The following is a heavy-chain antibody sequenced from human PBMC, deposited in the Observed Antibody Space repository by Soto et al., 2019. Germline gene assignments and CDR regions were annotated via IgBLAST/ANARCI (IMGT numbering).Heavy chain of an antibody. CDR2: IKQDGSEK. CDR3: ARDPGWSVPAFAVAAHDAFDI. D-gene: IGHD2-2*01. CDR1: GFTFSSYW. J-gene: IGHJ3*02. V-gene: IGHV3-7*01. Sequence: GGSLRLSCAASGFTFSSYWMSWVRQAPGKGLEWVANIKQDGSEKYYVDSVKGRFTISRDNAKNSLYLQMNSLRAEDTAVYYCARDPGWSVPAFAVAAHDAFDIWGQGTMVTVSS.